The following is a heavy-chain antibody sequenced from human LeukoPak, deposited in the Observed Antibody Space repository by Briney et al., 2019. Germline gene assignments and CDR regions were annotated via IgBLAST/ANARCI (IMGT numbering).Heavy chain of an antibody. CDR3: ARETNCSGGSCYTPGI. V-gene: IGHV4-34*01. CDR2: INHSGST. D-gene: IGHD2-15*01. CDR1: GGSFSGYY. Sequence: PSETLSLTCAVYGGSFSGYYWSWIRQPPGKGLEWIGEINHSGSTNYNPSLKNRVTISVDTSKNQFSLKLNSVTAADTAVYYCARETNCSGGSCYTPGIWGQGTMVTVSS. J-gene: IGHJ3*02.